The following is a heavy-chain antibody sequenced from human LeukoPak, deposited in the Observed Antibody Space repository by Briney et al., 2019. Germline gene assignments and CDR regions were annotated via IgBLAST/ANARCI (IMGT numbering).Heavy chain of an antibody. Sequence: PSETLSLTCTVSGGSISSSSYYWGWIRQPPGKGLEWIGSIYYSGSTYYNPSLKSRVTISVDTSKNQFSLKLSSVTAADTAVYCCAGPHPRNTVDFWGQGTLVTVSS. CDR3: AGPHPRNTVDF. V-gene: IGHV4-39*01. J-gene: IGHJ4*02. D-gene: IGHD2-8*02. CDR2: IYYSGST. CDR1: GGSISSSSYY.